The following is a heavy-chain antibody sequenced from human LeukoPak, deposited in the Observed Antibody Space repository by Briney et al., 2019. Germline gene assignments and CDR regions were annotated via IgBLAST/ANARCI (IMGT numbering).Heavy chain of an antibody. D-gene: IGHD3-10*01. CDR3: AKDFSYYYASGSH. J-gene: IGHJ4*02. CDR1: GFTFSSYA. CDR2: ISYDGSNK. Sequence: GGSLRLSCAASGFTFSSYAMHWVRQAPGKGLEWVAVISYDGSNKYYADSVKGRFTISRDNSKNTLYLQMNSLRAEDTAVYYCAKDFSYYYASGSHWGQGTLVTVSS. V-gene: IGHV3-30-3*01.